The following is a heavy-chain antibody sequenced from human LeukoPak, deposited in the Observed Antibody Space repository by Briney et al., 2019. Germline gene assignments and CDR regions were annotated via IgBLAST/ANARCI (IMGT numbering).Heavy chain of an antibody. V-gene: IGHV4-39*01. J-gene: IGHJ4*02. CDR2: IYYSGST. CDR1: GGSISSSSYY. CDR3: ARHTTPIPGGYFDY. D-gene: IGHD1-26*01. Sequence: SETLSLTCTVSGGSISSSSYYWGWIRQPPRKGLEWIGSIYYSGSTYYNPSLKSRVTISVDTSKNQFSLKLSSVTAADTAVYYCARHTTPIPGGYFDYWGQGTLVTVSS.